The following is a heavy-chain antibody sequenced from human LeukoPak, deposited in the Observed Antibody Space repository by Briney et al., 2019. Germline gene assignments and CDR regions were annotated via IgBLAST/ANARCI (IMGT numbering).Heavy chain of an antibody. D-gene: IGHD6-13*01. CDR1: GFTFIDKA. CDR2: IRYDGSEK. CDR3: AKGWRKLQLATPFDF. J-gene: IGHJ4*02. Sequence: GGSLRLSCAASGFTFIDKAMHWVRQAPGKGLEWVASIRYDGSEKYYADSVKGRFTISRDNSEKTVFVQMNSLTTEDTAVYYCAKGWRKLQLATPFDFWGQGTLVTVSS. V-gene: IGHV3-30*02.